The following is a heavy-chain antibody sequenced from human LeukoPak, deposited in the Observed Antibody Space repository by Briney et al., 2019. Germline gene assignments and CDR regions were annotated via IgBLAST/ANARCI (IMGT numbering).Heavy chain of an antibody. D-gene: IGHD7-27*01. Sequence: GGALRLSCAASGFNFADTWMNWVRQPPGKGLEWVGLIRRKTDTGTTDYAAPVKGRFTISRDDSKNTLYLQMNGLKTEDTAVYYCNTQQGSWALNYWGQGVLVTVSS. J-gene: IGHJ4*01. CDR3: NTQQGSWALNY. CDR1: GFNFADTW. CDR2: IRRKTDTGTT. V-gene: IGHV3-15*07.